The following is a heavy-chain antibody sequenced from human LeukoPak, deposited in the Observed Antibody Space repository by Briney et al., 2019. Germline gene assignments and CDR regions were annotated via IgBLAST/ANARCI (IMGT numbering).Heavy chain of an antibody. Sequence: ASETLSLTCSVSGGSISSSSYYWGWTRQPPGKGLEWIGSINYSGKTYHNPSLKSRVTVSVDTSKNQFSLKLSSVTAADTTLYYCARHTYGTFDYWGQGTLVTVSS. V-gene: IGHV4-39*01. CDR3: ARHTYGTFDY. CDR1: GGSISSSSYY. D-gene: IGHD3-10*01. J-gene: IGHJ4*02. CDR2: INYSGKT.